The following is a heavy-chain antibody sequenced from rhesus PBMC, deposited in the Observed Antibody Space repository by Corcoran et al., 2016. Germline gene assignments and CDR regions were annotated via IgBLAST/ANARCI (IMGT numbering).Heavy chain of an antibody. CDR3: ARRDY. J-gene: IGHJ4*01. CDR1: GYSLRRGYS. Sequence: QVQLQESGPGLVKPSATLSLTCAVSGYSLRRGYSWAWIRQPPGKGLENSGHVSGSSGTTNYNPTLKSRVTISKDTSKNQFSLKLNSVTAADTAVYYCARRDYWGQGVLVTVSS. CDR2: VSGSSGTT. V-gene: IGHV4-99*01.